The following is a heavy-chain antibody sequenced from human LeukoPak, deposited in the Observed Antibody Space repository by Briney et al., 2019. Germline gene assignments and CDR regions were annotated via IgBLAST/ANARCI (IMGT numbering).Heavy chain of an antibody. J-gene: IGHJ5*02. CDR1: GFTFINYA. CDR2: IKQDGSEK. V-gene: IGHV3-7*01. CDR3: ARVRLPDLFDP. D-gene: IGHD4-11*01. Sequence: GGSLRLSCAASGFTFINYAMSWVRQAPGKGLEWVANIKQDGSEKYYVDSVKGRFTISRDNAKNSLYLQMNSLRAEDTAVYYCARVRLPDLFDPWGQGTLVTVSS.